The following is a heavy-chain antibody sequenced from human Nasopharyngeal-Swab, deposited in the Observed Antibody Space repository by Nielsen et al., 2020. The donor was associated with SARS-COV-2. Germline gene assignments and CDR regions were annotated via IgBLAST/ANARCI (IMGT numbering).Heavy chain of an antibody. CDR3: ATNTRIVPAGAFEI. J-gene: IGHJ3*02. D-gene: IGHD2-8*01. Sequence: SETLSLTCTVSGGSVSSGSYYWSWIRQPPGKGLEWIGYIYYSGSNNYNPSLKSRVTISVDTYKNQFSLKLSSVTAADTAVYYCATNTRIVPAGAFEIWGQGTMVTVSS. CDR2: IYYSGSN. V-gene: IGHV4-61*01. CDR1: GGSVSSGSYY.